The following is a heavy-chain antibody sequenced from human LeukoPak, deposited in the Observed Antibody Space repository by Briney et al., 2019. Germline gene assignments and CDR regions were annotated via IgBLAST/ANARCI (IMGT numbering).Heavy chain of an antibody. D-gene: IGHD4-11*01. V-gene: IGHV1-69*02. CDR2: IIPILGIA. J-gene: IGHJ5*02. CDR3: ARASTVPYNWFDP. Sequence: SVKVSCKASGGTFSSYTISWVRQAPGQGLEWMGRIIPILGIANYAQKFQRRVTITADKSTSTAYMELSSLRSEDTAVYYCARASTVPYNWFDPWGQGTLVTVSS. CDR1: GGTFSSYT.